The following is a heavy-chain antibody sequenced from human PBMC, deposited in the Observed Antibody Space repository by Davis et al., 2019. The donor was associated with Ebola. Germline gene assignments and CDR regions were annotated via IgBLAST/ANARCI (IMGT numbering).Heavy chain of an antibody. V-gene: IGHV4-30-4*01. D-gene: IGHD2-15*01. CDR2: IYYSGTT. J-gene: IGHJ6*03. CDR1: GCTISSDSNY. Sequence: PSETLSLTCTASGCTISSDSNYWTWFRQPPGKGLAWIGYIYYSGTTCYNVSLNSRLSISVDTSRNHFSMRLSSVTPADTAVYYCARVQYSSGGNCYSLYYRYQYMDVWGTGTTVTVSS. CDR3: ARVQYSSGGNCYSLYYRYQYMDV.